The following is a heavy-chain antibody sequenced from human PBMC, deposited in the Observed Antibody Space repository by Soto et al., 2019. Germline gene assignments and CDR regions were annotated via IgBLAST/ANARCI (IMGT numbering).Heavy chain of an antibody. CDR1: GFSLSSHS. D-gene: IGHD3-10*01. J-gene: IGHJ4*02. V-gene: IGHV3-21*04. CDR3: ASVNVRYYHSRFEY. CDR2: ISSSSSYI. Sequence: GSLRLACAHSGFSLSSHSMNWVGPAPGKGLEWVSSISSSSSYIYYADSVKGRFTISRDNTKNSLYLQMNSLRAEDTAVYYCASVNVRYYHSRFEYWGQGALGTVS.